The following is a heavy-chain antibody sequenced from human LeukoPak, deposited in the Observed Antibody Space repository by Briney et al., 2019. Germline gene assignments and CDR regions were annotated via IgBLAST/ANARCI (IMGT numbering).Heavy chain of an antibody. J-gene: IGHJ4*02. V-gene: IGHV3-53*01. CDR3: AKDQWEHTEGGFDY. Sequence: GGSLRLSCAASGFTVSSNYMSWVRQAPGKGLEWVSVIYSGGSTYYADSVKGRFTISRDNSKNTLYLQMNSLRAEDTAVYYCAKDQWEHTEGGFDYWGQGTLVTVSS. D-gene: IGHD1-26*01. CDR1: GFTVSSNY. CDR2: IYSGGST.